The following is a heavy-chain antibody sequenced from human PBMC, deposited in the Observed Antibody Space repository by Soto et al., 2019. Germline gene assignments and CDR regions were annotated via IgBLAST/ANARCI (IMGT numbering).Heavy chain of an antibody. CDR2: VYSTGGT. CDR3: ARDLSGTGLDV. V-gene: IGHV4-4*07. J-gene: IGHJ6*02. D-gene: IGHD1-26*01. CDR1: GDSVGRFY. Sequence: QVQLHESGPGLVKPSETLSLTCNVSGDSVGRFYWSWIRQSAGKGLEWIGRVYSTGGTAYNPALKGRVTISLDRSHNHCSLEMNSVTAADTAVYFCARDLSGTGLDVWGRGTTVTVSS.